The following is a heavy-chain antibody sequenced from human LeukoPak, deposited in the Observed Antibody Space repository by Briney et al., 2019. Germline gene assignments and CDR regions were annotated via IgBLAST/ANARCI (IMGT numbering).Heavy chain of an antibody. J-gene: IGHJ5*02. CDR2: IYSGGGT. CDR3: ARKSLGIAAAGTFFGS. CDR1: GFTVSNNF. Sequence: GGSLRLSYAASGFTVSNNFVTWVRQAPGKGLEWVSIIYSGGGTDYADSVKGRFTISRDNSKNTVYLQMNSLRAEDTAVYHCARKSLGIAAAGTFFGSWGQGTLVTVSS. D-gene: IGHD6-13*01. V-gene: IGHV3-53*01.